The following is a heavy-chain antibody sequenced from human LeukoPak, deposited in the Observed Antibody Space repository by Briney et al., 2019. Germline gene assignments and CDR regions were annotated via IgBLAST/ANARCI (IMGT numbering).Heavy chain of an antibody. Sequence: PGGSMRLSCVSPGFTFITYTLNSVCQAPGKGLECVSTINDAGRTTYYADSVKGQFTISRHNSKNTVYLQMNNLRAEGTSLYYCPHQPNLAGSIDSWGQGTLVTVSS. CDR1: GFTFITYT. J-gene: IGHJ4*02. CDR3: PHQPNLAGSIDS. D-gene: IGHD6-19*01. V-gene: IGHV3-23*01. CDR2: INDAGRTT.